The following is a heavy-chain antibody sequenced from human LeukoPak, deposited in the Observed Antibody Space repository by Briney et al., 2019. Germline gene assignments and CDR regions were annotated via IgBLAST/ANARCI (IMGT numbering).Heavy chain of an antibody. Sequence: GGSLRLSCAASGFTFSSYAMCWVRQAPGKGLEWVANIKQDGSEKYYVDSVKGRFTISRDNAKNSLYLQMNSLRAEDTAVYYCARDPGYGGFSDYWGQGTLVTVSS. V-gene: IGHV3-7*01. CDR3: ARDPGYGGFSDY. D-gene: IGHD3-10*01. J-gene: IGHJ4*02. CDR2: IKQDGSEK. CDR1: GFTFSSYA.